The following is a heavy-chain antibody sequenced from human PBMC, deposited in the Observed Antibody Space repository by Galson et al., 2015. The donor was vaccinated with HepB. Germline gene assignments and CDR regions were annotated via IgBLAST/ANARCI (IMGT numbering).Heavy chain of an antibody. V-gene: IGHV1-69*13. CDR3: AREIGGGSSSWYRAHAFFAFDI. Sequence: QSGAEVKKPGASVKVSCKASGGTFSSYTISWVRQAPGQGLEWMGRIIPIFGTANYAQKFQGRVTITADESTSTAYMELSSLRSEDTAVYYCAREIGGGSSSWYRAHAFFAFDIWGQGTMVTVSS. D-gene: IGHD6-13*01. CDR1: GGTFSSYT. CDR2: IIPIFGTA. J-gene: IGHJ3*02.